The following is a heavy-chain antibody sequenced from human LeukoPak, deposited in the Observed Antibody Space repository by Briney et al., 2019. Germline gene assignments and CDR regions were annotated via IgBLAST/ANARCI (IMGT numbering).Heavy chain of an antibody. D-gene: IGHD5-24*01. CDR1: GFTFSSHA. CDR2: IGGSGGRT. V-gene: IGHV3-23*01. Sequence: PGGSLRLSCAASGFTFSSHAMSWVRQAPGKGLEWVSAIGGSGGRTYYADSVKGRFTISRDNSKNTLYLQMNSLRAEDTALYYCAKETQRDGYNWGYFDYWGQGTLVTVSS. J-gene: IGHJ4*02. CDR3: AKETQRDGYNWGYFDY.